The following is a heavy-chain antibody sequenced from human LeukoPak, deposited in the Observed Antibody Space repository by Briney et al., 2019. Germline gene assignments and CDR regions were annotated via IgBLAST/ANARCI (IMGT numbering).Heavy chain of an antibody. CDR1: GYSFTSYW. CDR3: ARYGGYCSGGSCHTPPYYYYYMDV. J-gene: IGHJ6*03. D-gene: IGHD2-15*01. Sequence: GESLKISCKGSGYSFTSYWIGWVRQMPGKGLEWMGIIYPGDSDTRYSPSFQGQVTISADKSISTAYLQWSSLKASDTAMYYCARYGGYCSGGSCHTPPYYYYYMDVWGKGTTVTISS. CDR2: IYPGDSDT. V-gene: IGHV5-51*01.